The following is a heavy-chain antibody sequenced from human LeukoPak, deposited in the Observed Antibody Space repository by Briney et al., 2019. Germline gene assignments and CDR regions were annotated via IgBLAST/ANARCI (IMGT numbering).Heavy chain of an antibody. CDR1: GFTFTSSA. Sequence: SVKVSCKASGFTFTSSAMQWVRQARGQRLEWIGWIVVGSGNTNYAQKFQERVTITRDMSTSTAYMELSSLRSEDTAVYYCAASEHYVPGHCCTFDYWGQGTLVTVSS. CDR2: IVVGSGNT. V-gene: IGHV1-58*02. D-gene: IGHD2-2*01. CDR3: AASEHYVPGHCCTFDY. J-gene: IGHJ4*02.